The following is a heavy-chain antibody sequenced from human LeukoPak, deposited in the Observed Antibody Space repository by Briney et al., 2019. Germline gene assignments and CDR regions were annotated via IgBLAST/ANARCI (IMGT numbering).Heavy chain of an antibody. CDR2: ISSSGSTI. Sequence: PGGSLRLSCAASGFTFSSYEMNWVRQAPGTGLEWVSYISSSGSTIYYADSVKGRFTISRDNAKNSLYLQMNSLRAEDTAVYYCARGRYSSSRYELRRQGNHDYCGQGTLVTVSS. D-gene: IGHD6-13*01. CDR3: ARGRYSSSRYELRRQGNHDY. J-gene: IGHJ4*02. CDR1: GFTFSSYE. V-gene: IGHV3-48*03.